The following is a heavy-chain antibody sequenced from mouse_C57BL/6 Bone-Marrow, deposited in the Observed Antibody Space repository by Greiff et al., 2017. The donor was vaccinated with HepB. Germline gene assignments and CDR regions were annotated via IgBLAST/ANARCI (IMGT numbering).Heavy chain of an antibody. CDR3: AGRGYDGYYFDY. J-gene: IGHJ2*01. V-gene: IGHV3-1*01. CDR1: GYSITSGYD. CDR2: ISYSGST. Sequence: VQLKESGPGMVKPSQSLSLTCTVTGYSITSGYDWHWIRHFPGNKLEWMGYISYSGSTNYNPSLKSRISITHDTSKNHFFLKLNSVTTEDTATYYCAGRGYDGYYFDYWGQGTTLTVSS. D-gene: IGHD2-3*01.